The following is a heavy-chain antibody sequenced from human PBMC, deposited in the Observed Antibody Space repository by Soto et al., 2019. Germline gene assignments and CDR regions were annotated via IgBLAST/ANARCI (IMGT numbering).Heavy chain of an antibody. CDR3: ARGRLLWFGELSQYYFDY. CDR2: IYYSGST. J-gene: IGHJ4*02. CDR1: GGSISSSSYY. D-gene: IGHD3-10*01. V-gene: IGHV4-39*01. Sequence: SETLSITCTVSGGSISSSSYYWGWIRQPPGKGLEWIGSIYYSGSTYYNPSLKSRVTISVDTSKNQFSLKLSSVTAADTAVYYCARGRLLWFGELSQYYFDYWGQGTLVTV.